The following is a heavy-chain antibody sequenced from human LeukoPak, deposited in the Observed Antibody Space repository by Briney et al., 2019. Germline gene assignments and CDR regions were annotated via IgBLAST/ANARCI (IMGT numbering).Heavy chain of an antibody. CDR1: GGSISSYY. J-gene: IGHJ4*02. Sequence: SETLSLTCTVSGGSISSYYWSWIRQPAGKGLECIGRIDTSGSINDNPSLKSRVTMSVDTSKNQFSLQLSSVTAADTAVYYCARDEGGTKGFFDYWGQGTLVTVSS. CDR2: IDTSGSI. CDR3: ARDEGGTKGFFDY. D-gene: IGHD1-1*01. V-gene: IGHV4-4*07.